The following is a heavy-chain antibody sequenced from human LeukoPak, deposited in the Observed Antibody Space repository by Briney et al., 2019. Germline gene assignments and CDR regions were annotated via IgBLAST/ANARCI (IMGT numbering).Heavy chain of an antibody. V-gene: IGHV4-34*01. CDR1: GGSFSGYY. CDR3: ARFYANEWELPH. J-gene: IGHJ4*02. CDR2: INHSGST. Sequence: SETLSLTCAVYGGSFSGYYWSWIRQPPGKGLEWIGEINHSGSTNYNPSLKSRVTISVDTSKNQFSLKLSSVTAADTAVYYCARFYANEWELPHWGQGTLVTVSS. D-gene: IGHD1-26*01.